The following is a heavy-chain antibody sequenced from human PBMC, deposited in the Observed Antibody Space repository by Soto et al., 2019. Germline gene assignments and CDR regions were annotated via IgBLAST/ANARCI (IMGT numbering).Heavy chain of an antibody. CDR1: GFTFDDYA. Sequence: EVQVVESGGGLVQPGRSLRLSCAASGFTFDDYAMHWVRQAPGKGLEWVSGISWNSGSIGYADSVKGRFTISRDNAKNSLYLQMNSLRAEDTALYYCAKDRRGSSSSVSYYYYGMDVWGQGTTVTVSS. D-gene: IGHD6-6*01. J-gene: IGHJ6*02. CDR2: ISWNSGSI. CDR3: AKDRRGSSSSVSYYYYGMDV. V-gene: IGHV3-9*01.